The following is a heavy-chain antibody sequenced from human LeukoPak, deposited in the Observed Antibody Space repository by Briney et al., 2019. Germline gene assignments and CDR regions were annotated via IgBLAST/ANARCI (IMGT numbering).Heavy chain of an antibody. D-gene: IGHD3-10*01. J-gene: IGHJ4*02. Sequence: ASVKVSCKVSGYTLTELSMHWVRQAPGKGLEWMGGFDPEDGETIYARKFQGRVTMTEDTSTDTAYMELSSLRSEDTAVYYCATYPMVRGVILPFDYWGQGTLVTVSS. V-gene: IGHV1-24*01. CDR1: GYTLTELS. CDR2: FDPEDGET. CDR3: ATYPMVRGVILPFDY.